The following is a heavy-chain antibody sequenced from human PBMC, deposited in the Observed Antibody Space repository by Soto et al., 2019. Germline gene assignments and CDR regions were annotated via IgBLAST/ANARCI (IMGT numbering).Heavy chain of an antibody. CDR3: ARDLEGQQLVLALYEPTSNWFDP. J-gene: IGHJ5*02. CDR1: GFTFSSYS. D-gene: IGHD6-13*01. V-gene: IGHV3-21*01. CDR2: ISSSSSYI. Sequence: GGSLRLSCAASGFTFSSYSMNWVRQAPGKGLEWVSSISSSSSYIYYADTVKGRFTISRDNAKNSLYLQMNSLRAEDTAVYYCARDLEGQQLVLALYEPTSNWFDPWGQGTLVTVSS.